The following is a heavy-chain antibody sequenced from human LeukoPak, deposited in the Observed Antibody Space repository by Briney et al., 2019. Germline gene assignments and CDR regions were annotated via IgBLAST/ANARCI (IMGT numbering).Heavy chain of an antibody. J-gene: IGHJ6*03. V-gene: IGHV1-18*01. Sequence: ASVKVSCKASGYSFNSYGISWVRQTPGQGLEWMGWISVHNGNTNYAQKFQGRVIMTTDTSTSTAYMELRSLRSDDTAVYYCARGDYMDVWGKGTTVTVSS. CDR2: ISVHNGNT. CDR1: GYSFNSYG. CDR3: ARGDYMDV.